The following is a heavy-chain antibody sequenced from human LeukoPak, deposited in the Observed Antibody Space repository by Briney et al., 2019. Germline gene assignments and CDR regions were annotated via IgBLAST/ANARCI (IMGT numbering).Heavy chain of an antibody. CDR1: GYTFTNYV. CDR2: INAYNGNT. Sequence: GASVKVSCKASGYTFTNYVISWVGPAPGQGLEGMGWINAYNGNTNYAQKLQDRVSMTTDTSTSTAYMELRSLRSDDTAVYYCARDRSSSDYWGQGTLVTVSS. V-gene: IGHV1-18*01. CDR3: ARDRSSSDY. D-gene: IGHD6-6*01. J-gene: IGHJ4*02.